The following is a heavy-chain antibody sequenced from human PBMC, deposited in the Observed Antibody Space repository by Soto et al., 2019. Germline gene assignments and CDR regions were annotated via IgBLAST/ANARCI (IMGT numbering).Heavy chain of an antibody. CDR1: GFSLSTSGVG. CDR3: AHLVLPRAYYDFWSGQRREINWFDP. Sequence: SGPTLVNPTQTLTLTCTFSGFSLSTSGVGVGWIRQPPGKALEWLALIYWDDDKRYSPSLKSRLTITKDTSKNQVVLTMTNMDPVDTATYYCAHLVLPRAYYDFWSGQRREINWFDPWGQGTLVTVSS. J-gene: IGHJ5*02. D-gene: IGHD3-3*01. V-gene: IGHV2-5*02. CDR2: IYWDDDK.